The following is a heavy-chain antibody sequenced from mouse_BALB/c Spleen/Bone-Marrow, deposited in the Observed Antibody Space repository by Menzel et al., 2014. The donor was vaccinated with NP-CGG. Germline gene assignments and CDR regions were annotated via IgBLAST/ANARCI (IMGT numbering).Heavy chain of an antibody. CDR2: IYPGSGST. Sequence: KQSGSELVRPGASVKLSCKASGYTFTSYWMHWVKQRPGQGLEWIGNIYPGSGSTNYDEKFKSKATLTVDTSSSTAYMQLGSLTYEDSAVYYCTQGYWGQGTTLTVSS. CDR3: TQGY. J-gene: IGHJ2*01. V-gene: IGHV1S22*01. CDR1: GYTFTSYW.